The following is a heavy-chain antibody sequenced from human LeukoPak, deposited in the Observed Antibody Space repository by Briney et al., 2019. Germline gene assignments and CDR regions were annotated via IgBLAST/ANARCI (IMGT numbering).Heavy chain of an antibody. CDR3: ARLATGAFDY. CDR1: SYSISSGYY. J-gene: IGHJ4*02. Sequence: PSETLSLTCAVSSYSISSGYYWGWIRQPPGKGLEWIGSIYHSGSTYYNPSLKSRVTISVDTSKNQFSLKLSSVTAADTAVYYCARLATGAFDYWGQGTLLTVSS. V-gene: IGHV4-38-2*01. D-gene: IGHD7-27*01. CDR2: IYHSGST.